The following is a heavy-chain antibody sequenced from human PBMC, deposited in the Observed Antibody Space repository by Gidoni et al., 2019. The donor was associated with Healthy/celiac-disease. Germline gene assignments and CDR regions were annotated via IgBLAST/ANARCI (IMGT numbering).Heavy chain of an antibody. CDR2: IYWDDDK. CDR1: GFSLSPSGVG. D-gene: IGHD5-12*01. V-gene: IGHV2-5*02. CDR3: AHTGGSFRRGYSGYDYYYYGMDV. J-gene: IGHJ6*02. Sequence: QITLKESGPTLVKPTQTLTLTCTFSGFSLSPSGVGVGWIRQPPGKALEWPALIYWDDDKRYSPSLKSRLTITKDTSKNQVVLTMTNMDPVDTATYYCAHTGGSFRRGYSGYDYYYYGMDVWGQGTTVTVSS.